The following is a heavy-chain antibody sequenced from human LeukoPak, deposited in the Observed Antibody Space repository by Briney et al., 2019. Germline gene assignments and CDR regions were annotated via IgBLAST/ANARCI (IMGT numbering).Heavy chain of an antibody. V-gene: IGHV4-38-2*02. J-gene: IGHJ5*02. Sequence: SETLSLTCTVSGYSISSGYYRGWIRQPPGKGLEWIGSIYHSGSTYYNPSLKSRVTISVDTSKNQFSLKLSSVTAADTAVYYCARYSSTWIPATGWFDPWGQGTLVTVSS. CDR2: IYHSGST. D-gene: IGHD6-13*01. CDR1: GYSISSGYY. CDR3: ARYSSTWIPATGWFDP.